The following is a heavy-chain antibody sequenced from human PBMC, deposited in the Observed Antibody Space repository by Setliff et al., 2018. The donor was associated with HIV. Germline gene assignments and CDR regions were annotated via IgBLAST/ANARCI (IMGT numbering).Heavy chain of an antibody. CDR1: GYTFSSYD. CDR2: MNPNSGNT. V-gene: IGHV1-8*02. J-gene: IGHJ4*02. D-gene: IGHD4-4*01. Sequence: ASVKVSCKASGYTFSSYDINWVRQATGQGLEWMGWMNPNSGNTGYAQKFQGRATMTRNTATSTAFMELSSLRSEDTAVYYCARYSNFDYWGQGTLVTVSS. CDR3: ARYSNFDY.